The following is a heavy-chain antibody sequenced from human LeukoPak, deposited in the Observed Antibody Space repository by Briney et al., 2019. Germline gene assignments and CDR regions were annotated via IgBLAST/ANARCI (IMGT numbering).Heavy chain of an antibody. D-gene: IGHD4-11*01. Sequence: PGGSLRLSCAASGFIFSNHAFHWVRQAPGKGLEWVALISYDGGIEHYADSVRGRFTISRDNSKNTVYLHMSSLRPEVTAIYYCARDTEPRFDHWGQGALVTVSS. J-gene: IGHJ4*02. V-gene: IGHV3-30*04. CDR2: ISYDGGIE. CDR3: ARDTEPRFDH. CDR1: GFIFSNHA.